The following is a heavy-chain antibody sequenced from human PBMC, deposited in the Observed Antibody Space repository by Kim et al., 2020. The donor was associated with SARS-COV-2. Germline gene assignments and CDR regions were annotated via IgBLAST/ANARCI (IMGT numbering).Heavy chain of an antibody. J-gene: IGHJ6*01. D-gene: IGHD2-15*01. CDR2: ISSTSNYK. Sequence: GGSLRLSCAASGFSFSDYYMTWIRQAPGKGLEWVSYISSTSNYKIYADSVKGRFTVSRDNAKKSLYLQMNSLRAEDTAVYYCARDVLLTMTEVVENYGMDVWGPGTTVTVSS. CDR1: GFSFSDYY. V-gene: IGHV3-11*05. CDR3: ARDVLLTMTEVVENYGMDV.